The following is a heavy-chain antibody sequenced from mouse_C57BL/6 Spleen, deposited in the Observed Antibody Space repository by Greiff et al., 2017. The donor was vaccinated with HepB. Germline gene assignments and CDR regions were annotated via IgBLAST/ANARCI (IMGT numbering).Heavy chain of an antibody. Sequence: QVQLQQSGAELAKPGASVKLSCKASGYTFTSYWMHWVKQRPGQGLEWIGYITPSSGYTKYNQKFKDKATLTADKSSSTSYMQLSSLTYEDSAVYYCASHWEGGYYAMDYWGQGTSVTFSS. CDR2: ITPSSGYT. J-gene: IGHJ4*01. CDR1: GYTFTSYW. D-gene: IGHD4-1*01. CDR3: ASHWEGGYYAMDY. V-gene: IGHV1-7*01.